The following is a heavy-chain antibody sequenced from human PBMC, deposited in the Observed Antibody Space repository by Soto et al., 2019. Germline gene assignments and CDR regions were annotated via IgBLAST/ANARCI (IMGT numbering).Heavy chain of an antibody. V-gene: IGHV4-4*02. CDR3: ARDLGTAAGFDY. CDR2: IYHSGST. D-gene: IGHD6-13*01. CDR1: GGSISSNNW. Sequence: PSETLSLTCAVSGGSISSNNWWTWVRQPPGKGLEWIGEIYHSGSTNYNPSLKSRVTISVDKSKNQVSLKLSSVTAADTAVYYCARDLGTAAGFDYWGQGTLVTVS. J-gene: IGHJ4*02.